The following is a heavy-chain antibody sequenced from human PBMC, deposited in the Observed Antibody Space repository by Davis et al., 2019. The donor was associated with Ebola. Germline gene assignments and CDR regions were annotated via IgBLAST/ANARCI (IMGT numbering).Heavy chain of an antibody. CDR1: GYTFTNYG. Sequence: ASVKVSCKASGYTFTNYGLSWVRQAPGQGLEWMGWISTYNGNTNYAQKVQGRITMTTDTSTSTAYMELRSLRSDDTARYYCARDVRGITGPSEYWGQGTLVTVSS. CDR2: ISTYNGNT. J-gene: IGHJ4*02. CDR3: ARDVRGITGPSEY. D-gene: IGHD1-1*01. V-gene: IGHV1-18*01.